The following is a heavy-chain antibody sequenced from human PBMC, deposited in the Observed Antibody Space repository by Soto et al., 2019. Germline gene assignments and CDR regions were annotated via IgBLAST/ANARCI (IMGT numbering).Heavy chain of an antibody. Sequence: QVKLVESGGGVVQPGRSLRLSCAASGFTFSSLGMDWVRQAPGKGLEWVALISYDGSKKYYGDSVKSRYTISRDNSRNTLHRQMIDLRPEDTGVHYCARERGWIWAPFDNWGQGTLVTVSS. D-gene: IGHD2-2*03. CDR1: GFTFSSLG. CDR2: ISYDGSKK. J-gene: IGHJ4*02. V-gene: IGHV3-30-3*01. CDR3: ARERGWIWAPFDN.